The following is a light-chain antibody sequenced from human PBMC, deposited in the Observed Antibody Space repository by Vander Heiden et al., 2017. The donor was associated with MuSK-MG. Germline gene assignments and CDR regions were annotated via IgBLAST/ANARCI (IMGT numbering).Light chain of an antibody. CDR2: AAS. Sequence: IQMTLSPSSLSASVGGRVTITCLASQSISSYLNWYQQKPGKAPKLLIYAASSLQSGVPSRFSGSGSGTDFTLTISSLQPEDFATYYCQQSYSTPYTFGQGTKLEIK. CDR3: QQSYSTPYT. CDR1: QSISSY. J-gene: IGKJ2*01. V-gene: IGKV1-39*01.